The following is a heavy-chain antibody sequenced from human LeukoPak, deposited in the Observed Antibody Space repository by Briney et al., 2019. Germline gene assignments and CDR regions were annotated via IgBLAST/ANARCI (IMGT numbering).Heavy chain of an antibody. CDR3: ARQALGSGEYY. CDR1: GDSLSSSSYY. Sequence: SETLPLTCTVSGDSLSSSSYYWGWIRQPPGKGVEWFVNNYYSWNNNYNPSLKSRVTISVDTSKNQFSLKLSSVTAADTAVYYCARQALGSGEYYWGQGTLVTVSS. J-gene: IGHJ4*02. CDR2: NYYSWNN. D-gene: IGHD7-27*01. V-gene: IGHV4-39*01.